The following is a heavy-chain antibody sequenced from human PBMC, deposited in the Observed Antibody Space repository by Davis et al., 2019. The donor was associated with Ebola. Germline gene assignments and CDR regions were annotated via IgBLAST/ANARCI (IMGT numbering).Heavy chain of an antibody. D-gene: IGHD5-12*01. V-gene: IGHV1-18*04. Sequence: ASVKVSCKTSGYTFTGYGISWVRQAPGQGLEWMGWISVYNGDKKYAQKFQGRVTFTVDESTSTAYMELRRLRSDDTAVYYCARTEGGYGDWFDPWGQGTLVTV. CDR3: ARTEGGYGDWFDP. CDR1: GYTFTGYG. CDR2: ISVYNGDK. J-gene: IGHJ5*02.